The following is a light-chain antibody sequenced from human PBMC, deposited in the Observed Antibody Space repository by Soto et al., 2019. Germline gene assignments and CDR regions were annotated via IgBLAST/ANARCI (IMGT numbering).Light chain of an antibody. J-gene: IGKJ2*01. CDR2: KAS. CDR1: HSISSC. Sequence: DIQMTQSPSTLSASVGDRVTITCRASHSISSCLAWYQQKPGKAPKLLIYKASSLESGVPSRFSGSGSGTEFTLTISSLQPDDFATYYCQQYNSYSTFSQGTKLEIK. V-gene: IGKV1-5*03. CDR3: QQYNSYST.